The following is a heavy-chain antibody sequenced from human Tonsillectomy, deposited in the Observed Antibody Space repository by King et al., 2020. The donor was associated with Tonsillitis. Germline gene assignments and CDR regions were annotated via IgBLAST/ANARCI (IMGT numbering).Heavy chain of an antibody. Sequence: VQLVESGGGVVQPGRFLRLSCAASGFTFSSYPMHWVRQAPGKGLEWVAVISYDGSNKYYADSVKGRFTISRHNSKNTLFLQMSSLRGEDTAVYYCARDTLASEYRSSWYEPFDYGGQGTLVTVSA. D-gene: IGHD6-13*01. CDR1: GFTFSSYP. V-gene: IGHV3-30*03. J-gene: IGHJ4*02. CDR3: ARDTLASEYRSSWYEPFDY. CDR2: ISYDGSNK.